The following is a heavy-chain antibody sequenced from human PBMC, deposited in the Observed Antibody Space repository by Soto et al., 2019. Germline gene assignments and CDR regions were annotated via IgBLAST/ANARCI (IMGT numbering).Heavy chain of an antibody. CDR1: GYIFSNFG. CDR3: AKDASSWFYYYYGMDV. J-gene: IGHJ6*02. V-gene: IGHV1-18*01. D-gene: IGHD2-2*01. Sequence: QIQLVQSGPEVRKPGASVKVSCKASGYIFSNFGISWVRQAPGQGLEWLGMISGYNDNTNYAQKNEDSVRMTTAISTSTAYMELTTLRSEDTAVYYWAKDASSWFYYYYGMDVWGQGTTVTVS. CDR2: ISGYNDNT.